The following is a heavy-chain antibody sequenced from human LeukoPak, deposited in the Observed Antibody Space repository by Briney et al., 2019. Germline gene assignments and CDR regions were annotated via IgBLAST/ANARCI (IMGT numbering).Heavy chain of an antibody. CDR3: ARGGYCSSTSCALFDY. CDR1: GGTFSSYA. Sequence: ASVKVSCKASGGTFSSYAISWVRQAPGQGLEWMGGIIPIFGTANYAQKFQGRVTITTDESTSTAYMELSSLRSEDTAVYYCARGGYCSSTSCALFDYWGQGTLVTVSS. J-gene: IGHJ4*02. D-gene: IGHD2-2*01. CDR2: IIPIFGTA. V-gene: IGHV1-69*05.